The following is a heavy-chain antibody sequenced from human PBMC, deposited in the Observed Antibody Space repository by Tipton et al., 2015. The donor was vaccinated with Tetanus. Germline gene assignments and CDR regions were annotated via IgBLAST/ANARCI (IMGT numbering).Heavy chain of an antibody. J-gene: IGHJ5*02. V-gene: IGHV5-51*01. CDR1: GHNSRSYW. D-gene: IGHD3-10*01. Sequence: VQSGVEVKKPGESLKISCKVSGHNSRSYWISWVRQMPGKGLEWMGIIYPGDSDATYSPSFQGQVTISIDKSISTAYLHWSSLKASDTAIYFCARLPKHYSASGSTWGQGTLVTVSS. CDR2: IYPGDSDA. CDR3: ARLPKHYSASGST.